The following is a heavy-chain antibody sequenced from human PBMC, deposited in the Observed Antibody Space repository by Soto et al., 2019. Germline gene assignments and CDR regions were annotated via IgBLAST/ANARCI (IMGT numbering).Heavy chain of an antibody. D-gene: IGHD2-15*01. V-gene: IGHV4-34*01. CDR2: INHSGST. Sequence: SETLSLTCAVYGGSFSGYYWSWIRQPPGKGLEWIGEINHSGSTNYNPSLKSRVTISVDTSKNQFSLKLSSVTAADTAVYYCARARRYCSGGSCYSGYYYYGRDVWGQGPTVTVS. CDR3: ARARRYCSGGSCYSGYYYYGRDV. CDR1: GGSFSGYY. J-gene: IGHJ6*02.